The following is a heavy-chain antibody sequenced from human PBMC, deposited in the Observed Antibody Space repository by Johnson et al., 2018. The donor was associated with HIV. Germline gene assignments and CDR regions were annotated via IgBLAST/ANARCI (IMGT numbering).Heavy chain of an antibody. CDR1: GFTFDDYT. CDR3: TTAFTVTGAFDI. D-gene: IGHD4-17*01. J-gene: IGHJ3*02. CDR2: ISWDGGST. V-gene: IGHV3-43*01. Sequence: VQLVESGGGLVQPGRSLRLSCAASGFTFDDYTMHWVRQAPGKGLEWVSLISWDGGSTYYADSVKGRFTISRDNSKRTLYLQMNSLKTEDTAVYYCTTAFTVTGAFDIWGQGTMVTVSS.